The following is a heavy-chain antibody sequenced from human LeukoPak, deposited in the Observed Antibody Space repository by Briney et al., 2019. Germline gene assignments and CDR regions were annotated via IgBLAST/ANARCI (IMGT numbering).Heavy chain of an antibody. Sequence: KPGGSLRLSCAASGFTFSDYYMTWIRQAPGRGLEWISYINGSSSDTKYADSVKGRFTISRDNAKNSLYLLMNSLRAEDTAVYYCARASSKQLAGYLPDGFDIWGQGTMVTVSS. D-gene: IGHD3-9*01. CDR1: GFTFSDYY. V-gene: IGHV3-11*05. CDR2: INGSSSDT. J-gene: IGHJ3*02. CDR3: ARASSKQLAGYLPDGFDI.